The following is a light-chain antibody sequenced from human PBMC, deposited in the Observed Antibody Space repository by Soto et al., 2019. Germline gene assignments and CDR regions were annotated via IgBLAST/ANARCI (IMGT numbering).Light chain of an antibody. Sequence: DIQMTQSPSTRSASVGDRVTITCRASQSISSWLAWYQQKPGKAPKLLIYKASSLESGVPSRFSGSGSGTEFTLTISSLQPDDFATYYCQQYNSYSSTFGQGTKVEIK. J-gene: IGKJ1*01. CDR2: KAS. CDR3: QQYNSYSST. CDR1: QSISSW. V-gene: IGKV1-5*03.